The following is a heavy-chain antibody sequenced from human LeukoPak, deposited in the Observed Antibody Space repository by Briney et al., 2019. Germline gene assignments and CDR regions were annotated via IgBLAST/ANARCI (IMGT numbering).Heavy chain of an antibody. Sequence: SETLSLTCTVSGSSISSYYWSWIRQPPGKGLEWIGYIYYSGSTNYNPSLKSRVTISVDTSKNQFSLKLSSVTAADTAVYYCARATGTNYYYYYGMDVWGQGTTVTVSS. J-gene: IGHJ6*02. CDR1: GSSISSYY. D-gene: IGHD1-7*01. CDR3: ARATGTNYYYYYGMDV. V-gene: IGHV4-59*01. CDR2: IYYSGST.